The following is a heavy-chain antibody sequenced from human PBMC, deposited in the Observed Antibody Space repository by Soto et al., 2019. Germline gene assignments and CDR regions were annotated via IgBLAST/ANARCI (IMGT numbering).Heavy chain of an antibody. CDR1: GFTFGDLY. D-gene: IGHD1-26*01. J-gene: IGHJ4*02. Sequence: PGGSLRLSCVVSGFTFGDLYMDWVRQAPGRGLEWVGRSARKSKSYTTYYAASVKGRFTISRDDSMNSVSLQMSSLRGEDTALYYCTGGTERSSPFDYWGQGALVTVSS. CDR3: TGGTERSSPFDY. V-gene: IGHV3-72*01. CDR2: SARKSKSYTT.